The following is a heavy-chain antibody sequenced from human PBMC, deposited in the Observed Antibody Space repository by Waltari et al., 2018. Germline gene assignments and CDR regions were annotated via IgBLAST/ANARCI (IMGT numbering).Heavy chain of an antibody. CDR3: AREYSSSSGKLFDY. Sequence: EVQLVESGGGLVQPGGSLRLSCSASGFTFSSYSMSWVRQAPGKGLEGISYICSSSTAIEEADSVKGRFTISRDDAKNSLYLQVNSLRAEDTAVYYCAREYSSSSGKLFDYWGQGTLVTVSS. J-gene: IGHJ4*02. V-gene: IGHV3-48*01. CDR2: ICSSSTAI. CDR1: GFTFSSYS. D-gene: IGHD6-6*01.